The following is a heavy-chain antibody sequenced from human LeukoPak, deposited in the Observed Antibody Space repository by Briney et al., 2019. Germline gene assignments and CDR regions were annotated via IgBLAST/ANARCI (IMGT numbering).Heavy chain of an antibody. Sequence: SPSETLSLTCTVSDDSITMYYWTWIRQPPGKGLEWIGYVDHTGSTKSNPSLNGRVSISRDTSNNFFSLRLRSVTAADTAVYFCARGRVSSSTWYSTYYYFFYMDFWGKGTTVTVSS. CDR3: ARGRVSSSTWYSTYYYFFYMDF. CDR1: DDSITMYY. D-gene: IGHD4-11*01. CDR2: VDHTGST. J-gene: IGHJ6*03. V-gene: IGHV4-59*01.